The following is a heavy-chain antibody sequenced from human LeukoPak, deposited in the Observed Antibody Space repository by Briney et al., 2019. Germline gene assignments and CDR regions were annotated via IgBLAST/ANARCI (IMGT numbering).Heavy chain of an antibody. CDR3: AKKGLGLSHYFDY. J-gene: IGHJ4*02. D-gene: IGHD3-16*02. CDR1: GFTFSSCG. V-gene: IGHV3-23*01. CDR2: ISGSGGTT. Sequence: GGSLRLSCVASGFTFSSCGMTWVRQAPGKGLEWVSTISGSGGTTDYADSVKGRFTISRDNSKNTLYLQINSLRAEDTAVYYCAKKGLGLSHYFDYWGQGTLVTVSS.